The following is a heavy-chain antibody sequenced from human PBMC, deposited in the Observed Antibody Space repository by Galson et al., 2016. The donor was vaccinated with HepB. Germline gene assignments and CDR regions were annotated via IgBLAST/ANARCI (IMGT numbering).Heavy chain of an antibody. D-gene: IGHD3-16*01. Sequence: PALVKPTQTLTLTCTFSGFSLSTSGVGVGWIRQPPGKALEWLALIYWDDDKHYSPSLQSRLTITKDTSKKQVVLTMTNMDPVDTATYYCSHYDYVWGSHRAFDIWGRGTLVTVSS. J-gene: IGHJ2*01. CDR2: IYWDDDK. CDR1: GFSLSTSGVG. CDR3: SHYDYVWGSHRAFDI. V-gene: IGHV2-5*02.